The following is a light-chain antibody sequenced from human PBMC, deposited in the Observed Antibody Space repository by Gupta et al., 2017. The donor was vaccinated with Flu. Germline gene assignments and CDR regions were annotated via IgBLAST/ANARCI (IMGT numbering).Light chain of an antibody. J-gene: IGKJ1*01. Sequence: DIQMTQSPSTLSVSVGDSVTITCRANQSISSWLAWHQQKPGEAPKLLIYRASKLESGVPSKFSGSGSGTEFTLTISSLQPDDFATYYCQQDNNCPGTFGQGTKVEI. V-gene: IGKV1-5*03. CDR1: QSISSW. CDR3: QQDNNCPGT. CDR2: RAS.